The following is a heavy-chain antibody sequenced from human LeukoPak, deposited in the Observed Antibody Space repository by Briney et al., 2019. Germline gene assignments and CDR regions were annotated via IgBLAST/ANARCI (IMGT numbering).Heavy chain of an antibody. D-gene: IGHD6-13*01. Sequence: GGSLRLSCAASGFTFSSYEMNWVRQAPGKGLEWVSGFSGGGDSAYYADSVKGRFTISRDNSKNTLYLQMNSLRAEDTAIYYCAKVSSSWSSLDYWGQGTLVTVSS. CDR2: FSGGGDSA. CDR1: GFTFSSYE. CDR3: AKVSSSWSSLDY. V-gene: IGHV3-23*01. J-gene: IGHJ4*02.